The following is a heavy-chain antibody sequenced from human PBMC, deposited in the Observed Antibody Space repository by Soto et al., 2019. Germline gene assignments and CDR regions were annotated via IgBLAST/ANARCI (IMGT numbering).Heavy chain of an antibody. CDR1: GFSLSTSGVG. D-gene: IGHD3-22*01. V-gene: IGHV2-5*02. Sequence: SGPTLVNPTQTLTLTCTFSGFSLSTSGVGMGWIRQPPGKALEWLALIYWDDDKRYSPSLKTRLTITKDTSKNQVVLTMTNMDPVDTATYYCVRDSTDYYGFDNWGQGALVTVSS. J-gene: IGHJ4*02. CDR3: VRDSTDYYGFDN. CDR2: IYWDDDK.